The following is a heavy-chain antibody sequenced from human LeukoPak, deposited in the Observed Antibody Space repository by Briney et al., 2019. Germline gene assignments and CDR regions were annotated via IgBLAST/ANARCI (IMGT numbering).Heavy chain of an antibody. Sequence: GGSLRLSCAASGFTFRSYAMNWVRQAPGKGLEWVSGITASGSSTYYADSVKGRFTISRDNSKNTLYLQMNSLRAEDTAVYYCARDRRLAVATLGVWGQGTLVTVSS. CDR3: ARDRRLAVATLGV. D-gene: IGHD3-16*01. CDR2: ITASGSST. V-gene: IGHV3-23*01. CDR1: GFTFRSYA. J-gene: IGHJ4*02.